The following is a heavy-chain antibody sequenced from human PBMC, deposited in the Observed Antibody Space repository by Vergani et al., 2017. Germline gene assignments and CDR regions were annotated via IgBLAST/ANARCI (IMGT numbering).Heavy chain of an antibody. CDR1: FDSIRNLY. V-gene: IGHV4-59*11. D-gene: IGHD3-10*01. J-gene: IGHJ4*02. CDR3: ARSRIYYGAGSPDY. CDR2: IHYSENT. Sequence: QVQLQESGPGLVKSSETLSLTCSVSFDSIRNLYCNWIRQPPGKGLEWIGSIHYSENTNYNPSLKTRVTISVDTSKNQFSLTLTSLTAADTAVYYCARSRIYYGAGSPDYWGQGTLVTVSS.